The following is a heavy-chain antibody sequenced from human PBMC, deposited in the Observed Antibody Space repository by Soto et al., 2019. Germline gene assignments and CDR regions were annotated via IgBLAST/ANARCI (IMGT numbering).Heavy chain of an antibody. CDR1: GGSFSGYY. V-gene: IGHV4-34*01. D-gene: IGHD3-3*01. J-gene: IGHJ4*02. CDR2: INHSGST. CDR3: ARGRGKYDFWSGYYIDY. Sequence: SETLSLTCAVYGGSFSGYYWSWIRQPPGKGLEWIGEINHSGSTNYNPSLKSRVTISVDTSKNQFSLKLSSVTAADMAVYYCARGRGKYDFWSGYYIDYWGQGTLVTVSS.